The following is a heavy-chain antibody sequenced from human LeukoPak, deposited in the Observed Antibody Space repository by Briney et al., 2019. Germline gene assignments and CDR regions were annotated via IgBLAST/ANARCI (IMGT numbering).Heavy chain of an antibody. Sequence: PGGSLRLSCAASGFTFSSYGMTWVRQAPGKGLEWVSYISSSSSTIYYADSVKGRFTISRDNAKNSLYLQMNSLRAEDTAVYFCLYGGYFQHWGQGTLVTVSS. V-gene: IGHV3-48*01. CDR3: LYGGYFQH. D-gene: IGHD3-16*01. J-gene: IGHJ1*01. CDR2: ISSSSSTI. CDR1: GFTFSSYG.